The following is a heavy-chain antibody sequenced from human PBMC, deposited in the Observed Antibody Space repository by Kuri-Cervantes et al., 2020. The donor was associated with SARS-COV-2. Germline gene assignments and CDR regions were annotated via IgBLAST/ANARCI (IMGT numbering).Heavy chain of an antibody. CDR3: ARPMYSGSYYGGWGTFDY. D-gene: IGHD1-26*01. CDR1: GYTFTNYY. CDR2: INPNSGGT. Sequence: ASVKVSCKASGYTFTNYYIYWVRQAPGQGLEWMGWINPNSGGTNYAQKFQGRVTMTRDTSISTAYMELSRLRSDDTAVYYCARPMYSGSYYGGWGTFDYWGQGTLVTVSS. V-gene: IGHV1-2*02. J-gene: IGHJ4*02.